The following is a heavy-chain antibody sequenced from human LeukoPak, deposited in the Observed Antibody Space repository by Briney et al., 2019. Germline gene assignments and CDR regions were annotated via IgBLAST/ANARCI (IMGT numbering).Heavy chain of an antibody. D-gene: IGHD6-13*01. Sequence: SETLSLTCTVSGGSISSYYWSCIRQPPGKGLEWIGYIYYSGSTNYNPSLKSRVTISVDTSKNQFSLKLSSVTAADTTVYYCARGIAAAGTDYWGQGTLVTVSS. CDR3: ARGIAAAGTDY. CDR1: GGSISSYY. V-gene: IGHV4-59*01. J-gene: IGHJ4*02. CDR2: IYYSGST.